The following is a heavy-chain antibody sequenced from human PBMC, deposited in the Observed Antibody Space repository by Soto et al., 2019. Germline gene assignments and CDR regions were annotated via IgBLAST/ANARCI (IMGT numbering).Heavy chain of an antibody. Sequence: DVQLVESGGGLVKPGGSLTLSCSASGFTFSPYSMNWVRKAPGKGLEWVSSITSSSNFIDYADSVKGRFTISRDDAKNSLFLQMNSLRADDMGVYYCARSQRNGAMDVWGQGTTVTVS. J-gene: IGHJ6*02. D-gene: IGHD2-8*01. CDR1: GFTFSPYS. CDR3: ARSQRNGAMDV. V-gene: IGHV3-21*01. CDR2: ITSSSNFI.